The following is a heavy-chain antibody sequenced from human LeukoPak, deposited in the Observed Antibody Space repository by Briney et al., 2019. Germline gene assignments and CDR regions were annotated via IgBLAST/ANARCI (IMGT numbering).Heavy chain of an antibody. J-gene: IGHJ6*03. CDR3: ARARGIAAAGPPLNYYYMDV. V-gene: IGHV3-30*04. CDR2: ISSDGSNK. D-gene: IGHD6-13*01. CDR1: GFTFSSYV. Sequence: PGRSLRLSCAASGFTFSSYVIHWVRQAPGKGLEWLVVISSDGSNKYYADSVKGRFTISRDNSKNTPYLQMNSLRAEDTAVYYCARARGIAAAGPPLNYYYMDVWGKGTTVTVSS.